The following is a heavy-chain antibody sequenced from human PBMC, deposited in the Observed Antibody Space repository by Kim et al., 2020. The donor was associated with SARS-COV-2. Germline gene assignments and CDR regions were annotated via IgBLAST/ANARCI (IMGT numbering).Heavy chain of an antibody. CDR2: SYYSGST. CDR3: ASHLLWVVGRGDYYGMDV. D-gene: IGHD1-26*01. Sequence: SETLSLTCTVSGGSISSYYWSWVRQRPGKGLELIGYSYYSGSTNYNPSLKSRVTISVDTSKNQFSLKLSSVTAADTAVYYCASHLLWVVGRGDYYGMDVWGQGTTVTVSS. V-gene: IGHV4-59*08. J-gene: IGHJ6*02. CDR1: GGSISSYY.